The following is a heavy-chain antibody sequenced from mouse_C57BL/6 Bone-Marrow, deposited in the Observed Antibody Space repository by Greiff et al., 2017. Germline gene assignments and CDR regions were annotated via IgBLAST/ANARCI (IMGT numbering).Heavy chain of an antibody. CDR1: GYTFTDYY. V-gene: IGHV1-26*01. CDR2: INPNNGGT. D-gene: IGHD2-2*01. Sequence: EVQLQQSGPELVKPGASVKISCKASGYTFTDYYMNWVKQSHGKSLEWIGDINPNNGGTSYNQKFKGKATLTVDKSSSTAYMELRSLTSEDSAVYYCAREASMVTTGFAYWGQGTLVTVSA. CDR3: AREASMVTTGFAY. J-gene: IGHJ3*01.